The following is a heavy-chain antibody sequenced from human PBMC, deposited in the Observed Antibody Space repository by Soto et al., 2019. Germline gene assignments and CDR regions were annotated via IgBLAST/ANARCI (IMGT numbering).Heavy chain of an antibody. CDR1: GFTFSSYG. V-gene: IGHV3-30*18. J-gene: IGHJ4*02. Sequence: QVQLVESGGGVVQPGRSLRLSCEASGFTFSSYGMHWVRQAPGKGLEWVAVISNDGSNKYYADSVKGRFTISRDNSKNTLYRQMNSLRAEDTAVYYCAKVWVYDSSGWSFDYWGQGTLVTVSS. CDR2: ISNDGSNK. CDR3: AKVWVYDSSGWSFDY. D-gene: IGHD3-22*01.